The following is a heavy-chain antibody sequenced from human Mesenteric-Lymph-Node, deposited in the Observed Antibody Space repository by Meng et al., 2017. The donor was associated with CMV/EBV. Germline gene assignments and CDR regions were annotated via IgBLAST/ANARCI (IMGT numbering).Heavy chain of an antibody. Sequence: GESLKISCAASGFTFSSYSMNWVRQAPGKGLEWVSSISSSSSYIYYADSVKGRFTISRDNAKNSLYLQMDSLRAEDTAVYYCARDRCSSTSCYYYGMDVWGQGTTVTVSS. V-gene: IGHV3-21*01. CDR2: ISSSSSYI. CDR1: GFTFSSYS. CDR3: ARDRCSSTSCYYYGMDV. J-gene: IGHJ6*02. D-gene: IGHD2-2*01.